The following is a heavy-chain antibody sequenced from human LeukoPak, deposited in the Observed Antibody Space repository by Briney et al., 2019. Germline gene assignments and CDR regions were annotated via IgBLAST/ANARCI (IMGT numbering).Heavy chain of an antibody. CDR3: ARHWGRREAFDI. CDR1: TYSVTSDYY. Sequence: SETLSLTCAVSTYSVTSDYYWAWIRQSPETGLEWIGTIYHTGSSYYNPSRESRVTMSVHTLDNESSLKLTSVPAADTAVYYCARHWGRREAFDIWGQGTVVTVSS. D-gene: IGHD3-16*01. CDR2: IYHTGSS. J-gene: IGHJ3*02. V-gene: IGHV4-38-2*01.